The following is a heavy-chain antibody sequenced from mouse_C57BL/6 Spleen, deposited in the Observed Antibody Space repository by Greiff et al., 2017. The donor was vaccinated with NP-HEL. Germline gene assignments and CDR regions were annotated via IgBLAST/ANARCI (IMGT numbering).Heavy chain of an antibody. V-gene: IGHV1-39*01. J-gene: IGHJ3*01. CDR3: ASYSNYPPFAY. D-gene: IGHD2-5*01. CDR1: GYSFTDNN. CDR2: INPNYGTT. Sequence: VQLKESGPELVKPGASVKISCKASGYSFTDNNMNWVKQSTGKSLEWIGVINPNYGTTSYNQKFKGKATLTEDQSSSTAYMQHNSLTPEDSAVYYGASYSNYPPFAYWGQGTLVTVSA.